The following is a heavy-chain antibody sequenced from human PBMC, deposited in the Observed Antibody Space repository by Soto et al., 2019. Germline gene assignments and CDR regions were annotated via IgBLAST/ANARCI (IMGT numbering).Heavy chain of an antibody. CDR1: GFILSDCA. J-gene: IGHJ6*03. Sequence: VQLVESGGGLVQPGGSLRLSCATSGFILSDCAMNWVRQAPGKGLEWVSYISSSSSVIDYADSVKGRFTVSRDNARNSLYLHMNSLRAEDTAVYYCARDLSWGSNWFYYMDVWGEGTTVTVSS. CDR2: ISSSSSVI. V-gene: IGHV3-48*01. D-gene: IGHD7-27*01. CDR3: ARDLSWGSNWFYYMDV.